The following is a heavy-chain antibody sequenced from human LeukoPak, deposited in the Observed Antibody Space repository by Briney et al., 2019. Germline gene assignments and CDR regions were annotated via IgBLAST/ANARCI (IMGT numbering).Heavy chain of an antibody. CDR3: AKEVVLLWFGELSPDFDY. D-gene: IGHD3-10*01. CDR2: ISGSGGST. Sequence: PGGSLRLSCAASGFTFSSYAMSWVRQAPGKGLEWVSAISGSGGSTYYADSVKGRFTISRDNSKNTLYLQMNSLRAEDTAVYYCAKEVVLLWFGELSPDFDYWGQGTLVTVSS. CDR1: GFTFSSYA. J-gene: IGHJ4*02. V-gene: IGHV3-23*01.